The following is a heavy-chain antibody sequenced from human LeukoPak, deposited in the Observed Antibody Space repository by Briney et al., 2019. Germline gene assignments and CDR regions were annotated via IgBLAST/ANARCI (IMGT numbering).Heavy chain of an antibody. Sequence: ASVKVSCKVSGYTLTELSMHWVRQAPGKGLEWMGGFDPEDGETIYAQKFQGRVTMTRDTSTSTVYMELSSLRSEDTAVYYCARDPYSSGWYDYWGQGTLVTVSS. V-gene: IGHV1-24*01. D-gene: IGHD6-19*01. J-gene: IGHJ4*02. CDR1: GYTLTELS. CDR2: FDPEDGET. CDR3: ARDPYSSGWYDY.